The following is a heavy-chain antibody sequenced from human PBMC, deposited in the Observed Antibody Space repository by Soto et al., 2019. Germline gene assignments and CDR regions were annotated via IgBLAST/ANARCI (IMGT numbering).Heavy chain of an antibody. Sequence: EASVKVSCKVSGYTLTELSMHWVRQTRGKGLEWMGGFDPEDGETIYAQKFQGRVTMTEDTSTDTAYMELSSLRSEDTAVYYCAYSSSKPYYYYYGMDVWGQGTTVTVSS. D-gene: IGHD6-6*01. CDR1: GYTLTELS. CDR3: AYSSSKPYYYYYGMDV. CDR2: FDPEDGET. V-gene: IGHV1-24*01. J-gene: IGHJ6*02.